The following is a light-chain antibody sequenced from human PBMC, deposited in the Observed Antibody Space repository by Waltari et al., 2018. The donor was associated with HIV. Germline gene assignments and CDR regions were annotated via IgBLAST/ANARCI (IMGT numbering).Light chain of an antibody. J-gene: IGLJ2*01. CDR2: SND. V-gene: IGLV1-44*01. Sequence: QSVLTQPPSASGTTGQRVTISCSGSGSDFARSTINWYQQLPGAAHKRLIYSNDQRPSRVPDRFSGSKSGTSASLAISGLQSDDETTYYCAIWDGSQNGPVFGGGTKLTFL. CDR3: AIWDGSQNGPV. CDR1: GSDFARST.